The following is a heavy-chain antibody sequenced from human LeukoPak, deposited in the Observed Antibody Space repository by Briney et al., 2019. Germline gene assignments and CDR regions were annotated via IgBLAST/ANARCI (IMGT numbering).Heavy chain of an antibody. CDR2: INPNSGGT. CDR3: ARDPQLSYRYCTNGVCYRPYYYYYMDV. CDR1: GYTFTSYG. J-gene: IGHJ6*03. V-gene: IGHV1-2*02. Sequence: GASVKVSCKASGYTFTSYGISWVRQAPGQGLEWMGWINPNSGGTNYAQKFQGRVTMTRDTSISTAYMELSRLRSDDTAVYYCARDPQLSYRYCTNGVCYRPYYYYYMDVWGKGTTVTVSS. D-gene: IGHD2-8*01.